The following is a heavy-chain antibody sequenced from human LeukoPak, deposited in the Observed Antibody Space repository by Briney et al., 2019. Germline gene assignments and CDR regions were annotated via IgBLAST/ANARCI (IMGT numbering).Heavy chain of an antibody. CDR3: ARTYYDSSGSSVAFDI. CDR2: IKQDGSEK. CDR1: GFTFSSYW. Sequence: QAGGSLRLSCAASGFTFSSYWMSWVRQAPGKGLEWVANIKQDGSEKYYVDSVEGRFTISRDTSKNTLYLQMNSLRAEDTAVYYCARTYYDSSGSSVAFDIWGQGTMVIVSS. D-gene: IGHD3-22*01. J-gene: IGHJ3*02. V-gene: IGHV3-7*01.